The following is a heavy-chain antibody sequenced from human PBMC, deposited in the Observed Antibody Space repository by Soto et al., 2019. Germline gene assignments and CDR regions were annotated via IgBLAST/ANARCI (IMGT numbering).Heavy chain of an antibody. CDR1: GFTFSRDA. CDR2: ISGSGSSN. CDR3: AKDIRFLEWCPGGWFDP. D-gene: IGHD3-3*01. Sequence: GGSLRLACAASGFTFSRDAVSWVRQAEGKGLDWVSAISGSGSSNTNAAPVKGRFTITRDNTKTTLYLKMNSLRAEDTAVYYCAKDIRFLEWCPGGWFDPWGQGTLVTVSS. V-gene: IGHV3-23*01. J-gene: IGHJ5*02.